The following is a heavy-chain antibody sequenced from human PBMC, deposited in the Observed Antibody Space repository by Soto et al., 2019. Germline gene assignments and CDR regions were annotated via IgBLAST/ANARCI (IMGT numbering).Heavy chain of an antibody. CDR1: GGSISSGGYS. V-gene: IGHV4-30-2*01. Sequence: QLQLQESGSGLVKPSQTLSLTCAVSGGSISSGGYSSNWIRQPPGKGLEWIGYIYHSGSTYYNPSLKSRVTLSVDRSKNQFSLKLSPVTAADTAVYYCARGITTVTTFDYWGQGTLVTVSS. CDR3: ARGITTVTTFDY. CDR2: IYHSGST. J-gene: IGHJ4*02. D-gene: IGHD4-17*01.